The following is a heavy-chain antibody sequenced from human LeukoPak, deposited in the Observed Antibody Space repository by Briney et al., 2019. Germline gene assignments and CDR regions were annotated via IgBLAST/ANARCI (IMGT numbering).Heavy chain of an antibody. Sequence: PGGSLRLSCAASGFTVSSNYMSWVRQAPGKGLEWVSVIYSGGSTYYADSVKGRFTISRDNSKNTLYLQMNSLRAEDSALYYCAKTDGYPYYFDYWGQGTLVTVSS. D-gene: IGHD3-22*01. V-gene: IGHV3-53*01. CDR2: IYSGGST. CDR3: AKTDGYPYYFDY. J-gene: IGHJ4*02. CDR1: GFTVSSNY.